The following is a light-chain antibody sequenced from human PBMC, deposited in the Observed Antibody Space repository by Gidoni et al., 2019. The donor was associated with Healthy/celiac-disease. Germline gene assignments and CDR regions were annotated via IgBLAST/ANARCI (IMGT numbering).Light chain of an antibody. Sequence: DIVMTQSPASLAVSLGERATINGKSSQSVLYSANNKNYLAWYQQKPGQPPKLLIYWASTRESGVPDRFSGSGFGTDFTLTISSLQAEDVAVYYCQQYYSTPPTFGQGTKLEIK. CDR1: QSVLYSANNKNY. V-gene: IGKV4-1*01. CDR2: WAS. CDR3: QQYYSTPPT. J-gene: IGKJ2*01.